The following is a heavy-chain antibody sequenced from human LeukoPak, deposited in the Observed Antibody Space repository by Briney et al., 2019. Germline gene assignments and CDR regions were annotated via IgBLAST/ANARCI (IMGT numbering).Heavy chain of an antibody. CDR3: ARRARLYQLPDYYFDY. CDR2: IYYSGST. V-gene: IGHV4-39*01. J-gene: IGHJ4*02. Sequence: PSETLSLTCTVSGGSISSSSYYWGWIRQPPGKGLEWIGSIYYSGSTYYNPSLKSRVTISVDTSKNQFSLKLSSVTAADTAVYYCARRARLYQLPDYYFDYWGQGTLVTVSS. D-gene: IGHD2-2*01. CDR1: GGSISSSSYY.